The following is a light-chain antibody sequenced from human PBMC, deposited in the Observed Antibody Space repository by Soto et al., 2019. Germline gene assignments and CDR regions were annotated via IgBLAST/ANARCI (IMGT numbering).Light chain of an antibody. CDR2: DIS. CDR1: QAVRDSY. J-gene: IGKJ1*01. CDR3: QQYGSSPGT. Sequence: EIVLTQSPGTLSLSPGDRATLSCRASQAVRDSYFAWYQQKPGQAPSLLIYDISTRTTGIPDRFSGSGSGTDFALTISRLEPEDGAVYFCQQYGSSPGTFGQGTKVEIK. V-gene: IGKV3-20*01.